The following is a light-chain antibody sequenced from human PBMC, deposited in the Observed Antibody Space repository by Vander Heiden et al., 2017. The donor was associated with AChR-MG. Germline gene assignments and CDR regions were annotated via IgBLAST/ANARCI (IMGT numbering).Light chain of an antibody. Sequence: QAGLTQPPSVSKGLRQTATLTCTGNSNNVGNQGAAWLQQHQGHPPKLLSYSNNNRPSGISERLSASRSGNTASLKITGLQPEDEADDYCSAWASSLSAGGFGGGTKLTVL. CDR1: SNNVGNQG. J-gene: IGLJ2*01. CDR2: SNN. V-gene: IGLV10-54*01. CDR3: SAWASSLSAGG.